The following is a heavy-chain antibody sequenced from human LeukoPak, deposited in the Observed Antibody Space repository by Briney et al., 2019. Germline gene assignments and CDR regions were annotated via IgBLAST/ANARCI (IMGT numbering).Heavy chain of an antibody. CDR1: GLTFSNYA. J-gene: IGHJ3*01. Sequence: GGSLRLSCAASGLTFSNYALVWVHQAPGKRLEWVSAITGSGGTVYADSVKGRFTISRDNSKNTLYLQMNSLRAEDTAVYYCGQDPNGDYLGAFDFWGQGTRVSVSS. CDR2: ITGSGGT. V-gene: IGHV3-23*01. CDR3: GQDPNGDYLGAFDF. D-gene: IGHD4-17*01.